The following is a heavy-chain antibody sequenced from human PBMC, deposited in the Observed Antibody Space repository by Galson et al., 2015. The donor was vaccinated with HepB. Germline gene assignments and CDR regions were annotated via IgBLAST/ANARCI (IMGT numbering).Heavy chain of an antibody. Sequence: SLRLSCAASGFTFSGSTMHWVRQASGKGLEWVGRIRDKANSYATAYAASVKGRFTISRDDSKNTAYLQMDSLEIEDTAVYYCTRPSNSGSNWGQGTLVTVSS. D-gene: IGHD6-6*01. CDR3: TRPSNSGSN. J-gene: IGHJ4*02. CDR1: GFTFSGST. V-gene: IGHV3-73*01. CDR2: IRDKANSYAT.